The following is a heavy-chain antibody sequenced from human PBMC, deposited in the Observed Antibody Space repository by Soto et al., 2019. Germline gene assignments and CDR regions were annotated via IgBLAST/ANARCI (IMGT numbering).Heavy chain of an antibody. V-gene: IGHV3-53*01. CDR1: GFTVSNYX. CDR3: XXGHEXXXXXAPDY. D-gene: IGHD2-21*02. Sequence: EVQLVESGGGLIQPGGSLRLSCAASGFTVSNYXXSXXXXXXXXXXEWVSVIYDDGRIYYADSVKGRFTISRDNSKNTXXXXXXXXXXXXXXXXXXXXGHEXXXXXAPDYWGQGTLVTVSS. J-gene: IGHJ4*02. CDR2: IYDDGRI.